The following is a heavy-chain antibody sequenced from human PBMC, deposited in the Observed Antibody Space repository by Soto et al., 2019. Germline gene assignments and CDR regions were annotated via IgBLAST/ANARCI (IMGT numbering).Heavy chain of an antibody. Sequence: GGSLRLSCAASGFTFSSYAMSWVRQAPGKGLEWVSAISGSGVSTYYADSVKGRFTISRDNSKNTLYLQMNSLRAEDTAIFYCAKDTGTYGGGNFDYWGQGTLVTVSS. CDR3: AKDTGTYGGGNFDY. D-gene: IGHD1-1*01. V-gene: IGHV3-23*01. CDR2: ISGSGVST. J-gene: IGHJ4*02. CDR1: GFTFSSYA.